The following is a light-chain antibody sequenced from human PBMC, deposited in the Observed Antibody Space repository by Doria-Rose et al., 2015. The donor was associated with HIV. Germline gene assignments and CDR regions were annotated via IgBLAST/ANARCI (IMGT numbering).Light chain of an antibody. CDR3: QQYAHFPIT. CDR1: QDISNH. CDR2: DAS. Sequence: DIRMTQSPSSLSASVGDRVTITCQASQDISNHLNWYQQKPGEAPRLLIYDASNLHTGVPSRFSGSGSGTDFTFTIDSLQPEHFATYYCQQYAHFPITFGQGTRLEIK. V-gene: IGKV1-33*01. J-gene: IGKJ5*01.